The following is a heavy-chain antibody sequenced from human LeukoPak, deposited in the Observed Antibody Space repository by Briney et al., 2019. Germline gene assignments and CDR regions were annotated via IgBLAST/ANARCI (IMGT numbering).Heavy chain of an antibody. Sequence: GGSLRLSCAASGFTFTHAWMTWVRQAPGKGLEWVGRIKSKADGETTDYAAPVKGRFFMSRDDSKATLYLQMNCLETEDTAVYYCTTDLGITMIRGVIVSWGQGTLVTVSS. CDR2: IKSKADGETT. CDR1: GFTFTHAW. CDR3: TTDLGITMIRGVIVS. D-gene: IGHD3-10*01. V-gene: IGHV3-15*01. J-gene: IGHJ4*02.